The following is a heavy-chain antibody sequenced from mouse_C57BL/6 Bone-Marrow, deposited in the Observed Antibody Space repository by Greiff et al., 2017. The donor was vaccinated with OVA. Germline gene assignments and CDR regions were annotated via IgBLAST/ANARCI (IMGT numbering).Heavy chain of an antibody. CDR2: IYPGSGST. CDR1: GYTFTGYW. V-gene: IGHV1-55*01. J-gene: IGHJ4*01. Sequence: QVQLQQPGAELVKPGASVKMSCKASGYTFTGYWITWVKQRPGQGLEWIGDIYPGSGSTNYNEKFKSKATLTVDTSSSTASMQLSSLTSEDSAVYYCARREITTVVYAMDYWGQGTSVTVSS. D-gene: IGHD1-1*01. CDR3: ARREITTVVYAMDY.